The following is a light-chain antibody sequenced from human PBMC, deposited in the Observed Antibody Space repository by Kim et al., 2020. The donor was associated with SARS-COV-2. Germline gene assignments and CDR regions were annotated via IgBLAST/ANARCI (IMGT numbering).Light chain of an antibody. V-gene: IGKV3-15*01. CDR3: LQYDNWPFT. CDR2: GVS. CDR1: QRVTRY. Sequence: SVSPGDRVTLSCRSSQRVTRYLVWYQQKPGQAPRLLISGVSTRATDIPARFSSSGSGTEFTLTISSLQSEDFAVYYCLQYDNWPFTFGQGTKLEI. J-gene: IGKJ2*01.